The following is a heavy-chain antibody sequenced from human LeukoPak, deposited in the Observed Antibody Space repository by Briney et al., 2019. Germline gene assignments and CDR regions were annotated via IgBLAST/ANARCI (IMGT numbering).Heavy chain of an antibody. CDR3: ARDRGVTGTLWFDP. Sequence: GGSLRLSCAASGFSLSSYEMNWVRQAPGKGLEWVSYISTSGSTMYYADSVKGRFTISRDNAKNLVYLQINSLRADDTAVYYCARDRGVTGTLWFDPWGQGTLVTVSS. CDR1: GFSLSSYE. V-gene: IGHV3-48*03. J-gene: IGHJ5*02. CDR2: ISTSGSTM. D-gene: IGHD1/OR15-1a*01.